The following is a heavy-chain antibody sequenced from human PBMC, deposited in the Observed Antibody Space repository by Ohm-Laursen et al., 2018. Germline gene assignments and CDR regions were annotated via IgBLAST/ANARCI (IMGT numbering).Heavy chain of an antibody. Sequence: GTLSLTCTVSGCSVSSGSYYWSWIRQPPGKGLEWIGYVYYSGSTNYNPSLKSRVTISLDTSKNQFSLKLRYVTAADTAVYYCARDGVAAAGRLNYWGQGTLVTVSS. J-gene: IGHJ4*02. D-gene: IGHD6-13*01. CDR3: ARDGVAAAGRLNY. CDR2: VYYSGST. V-gene: IGHV4-61*01. CDR1: GCSVSSGSYY.